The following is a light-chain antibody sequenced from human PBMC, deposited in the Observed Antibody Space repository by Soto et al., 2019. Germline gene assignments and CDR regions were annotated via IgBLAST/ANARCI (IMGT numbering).Light chain of an antibody. CDR3: QQYGSSLTWT. CDR2: GAS. V-gene: IGKV3-20*01. J-gene: IGKJ1*01. CDR1: QSVSSSY. Sequence: EIVLTQSPGTLSLSPGERATLSCRASQSVSSSYLAWYQQKPGQAPRLLIYGASSRATGIPDRFSGSGSGTHFTLTISRLEPEAFAVYYCQQYGSSLTWTFGQGTKVEIK.